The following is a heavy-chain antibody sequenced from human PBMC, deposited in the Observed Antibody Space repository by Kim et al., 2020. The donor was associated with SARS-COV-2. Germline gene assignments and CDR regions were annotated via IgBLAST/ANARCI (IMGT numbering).Heavy chain of an antibody. Sequence: GGSLRLSCAASGFTFSSYAMHWVRQAPGKGLELVADLSYDGSTKYYVDSVKGRFTISRDNSKNTLYLQMNSLRAEDTAVYYCARGSGSYFGDNYLFNYWGQGTLDTVSS. V-gene: IGHV3-30*04. CDR3: ARGSGSYFGDNYLFNY. CDR2: LSYDGSTK. J-gene: IGHJ4*02. CDR1: GFTFSSYA. D-gene: IGHD1-26*01.